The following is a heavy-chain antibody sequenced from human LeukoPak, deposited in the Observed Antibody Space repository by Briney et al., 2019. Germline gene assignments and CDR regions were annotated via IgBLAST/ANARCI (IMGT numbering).Heavy chain of an antibody. V-gene: IGHV3-15*07. D-gene: IGHD3-10*01. Sequence: GGSLRLSCAASGFTFSNAWMNWVRQAPGKGLEWVGRIKSKTDGGTTDYAAPVKGRFTISRDDSKNTLYLQMNSLKTEDTAVYYCTLSEPWFGELSSFDYWGQGTLVTVSS. J-gene: IGHJ4*02. CDR2: IKSKTDGGTT. CDR3: TLSEPWFGELSSFDY. CDR1: GFTFSNAW.